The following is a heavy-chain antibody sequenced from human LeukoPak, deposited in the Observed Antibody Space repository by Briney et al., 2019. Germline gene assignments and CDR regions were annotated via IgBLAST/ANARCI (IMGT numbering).Heavy chain of an antibody. J-gene: IGHJ4*02. CDR2: INPNSGGT. D-gene: IGHD2-15*01. CDR1: GYTFTGYY. Sequence: ASVKVSCKASGYTFTGYYMHWVRRAPGQGLEWMGWINPNSGGTNYAQKFQGRVTMTRDTSISTAYMELSRLRSDDTAVYYCARADCSGGSCYGFDYWGQGTLVTVSS. V-gene: IGHV1-2*02. CDR3: ARADCSGGSCYGFDY.